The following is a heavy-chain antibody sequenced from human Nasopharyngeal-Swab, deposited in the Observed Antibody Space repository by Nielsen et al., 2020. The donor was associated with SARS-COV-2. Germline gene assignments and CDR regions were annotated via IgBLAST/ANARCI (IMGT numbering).Heavy chain of an antibody. Sequence: ASVKVSCKASGYTFTSYGISWVRQAPGQGLEWMGRISAYNGNTNYAQKLQGRVTMTTDTSTSTAYMELRSLRSDDTAVYYCARDRAADYYYGMDVWGQGTTVTVSS. D-gene: IGHD6-13*01. CDR2: ISAYNGNT. CDR1: GYTFTSYG. CDR3: ARDRAADYYYGMDV. V-gene: IGHV1-18*01. J-gene: IGHJ6*02.